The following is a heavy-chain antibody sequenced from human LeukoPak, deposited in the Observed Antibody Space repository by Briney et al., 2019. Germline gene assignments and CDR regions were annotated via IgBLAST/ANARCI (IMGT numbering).Heavy chain of an antibody. CDR1: GYTFTGYY. J-gene: IGHJ6*03. V-gene: IGHV1-2*02. CDR2: INPNSGGT. CDR3: ARDLGGYDYGSNLYYYYMDV. Sequence: ASVKVSCKASGYTFTGYYMHWVRQAPGQGLEWMGWINPNSGGTNYAQKFQGRVTITRDTSISTAYMELSRLRSDDTAVYYCARDLGGYDYGSNLYYYYMDVWGKGTTVTVSS. D-gene: IGHD4-23*01.